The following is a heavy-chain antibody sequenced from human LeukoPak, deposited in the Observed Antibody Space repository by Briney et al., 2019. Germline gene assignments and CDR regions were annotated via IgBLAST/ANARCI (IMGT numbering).Heavy chain of an antibody. CDR1: GGSISSYY. V-gene: IGHV4-59*08. J-gene: IGHJ5*02. Sequence: SETLSLTCTVSGGSISSYYWSWIRQPPGKGLEWIGYISSIGSTNYNPSLKSRVTISVDTSKNQFSLKLSSVAAADTAVYYCARHMFSQQLPPADWSGFGPWGQGTLVTVSS. CDR2: ISSIGST. D-gene: IGHD6-13*01. CDR3: ARHMFSQQLPPADWSGFGP.